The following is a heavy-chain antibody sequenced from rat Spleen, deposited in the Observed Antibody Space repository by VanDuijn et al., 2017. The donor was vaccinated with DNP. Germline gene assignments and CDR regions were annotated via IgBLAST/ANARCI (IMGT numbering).Heavy chain of an antibody. CDR2: ISYSGST. J-gene: IGHJ4*01. V-gene: IGHV3-1*01. CDR1: GYSITSNY. Sequence: EVQLQESGSGLVKPSQSLSLTCSVTGYSITSNYWGWIRKFPGNKLEYIGHISYSGSTNYNSSLKSRISITRDTSKNHFFLHLNSVTSEETATYYCARYYDGSYYAMDAWGQGTSVTVSS. D-gene: IGHD1-12*02. CDR3: ARYYDGSYYAMDA.